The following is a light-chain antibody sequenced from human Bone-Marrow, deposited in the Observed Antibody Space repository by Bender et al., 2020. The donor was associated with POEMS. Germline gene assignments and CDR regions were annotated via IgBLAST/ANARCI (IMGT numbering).Light chain of an antibody. V-gene: IGLV1-36*01. CDR3: SAWDDSLSGWV. CDR2: YDN. Sequence: QSVVTQPPSLSEAPRQRVTISCSGSSSNIGNHGVNWYQQLPGEAPKLLIYYDNLLTPGVSDRFSASKSGTSASLSISELQSEDEALYYCSAWDDSLSGWVFGAGNKLTV. CDR1: SSNIGNHG. J-gene: IGLJ3*02.